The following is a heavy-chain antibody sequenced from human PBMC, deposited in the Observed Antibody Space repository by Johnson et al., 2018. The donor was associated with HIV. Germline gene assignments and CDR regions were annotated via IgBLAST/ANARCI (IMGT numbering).Heavy chain of an antibody. D-gene: IGHD4-23*01. CDR1: GFTFSDYY. J-gene: IGHJ3*02. CDR2: IYSGGST. V-gene: IGHV3-66*01. CDR3: AKARSLLDYGGFDAFDI. Sequence: LQLVESGGGLVKPGGSLRLSCAASGFTFSDYYMSWVRQAPGKGLEWVSVIYSGGSTYYADSVKGRFTISRDNSKNTLSLQMISLRAEDTAMYYCAKARSLLDYGGFDAFDIWGQGTLVIVSS.